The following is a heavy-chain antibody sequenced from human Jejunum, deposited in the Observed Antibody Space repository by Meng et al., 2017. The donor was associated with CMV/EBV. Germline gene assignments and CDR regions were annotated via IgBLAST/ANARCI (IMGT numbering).Heavy chain of an antibody. CDR1: SIGSSSYY. Sequence: SIGSSSYYWGGIRQHPGKGLEWIGSIYYSGRTYDNPYLKSRVTISVDTSKNQFSLKLSSVTAADTAVYYCARNFGSGGRTDYWYFDLWGRGTLVTVSS. V-gene: IGHV4-39*01. D-gene: IGHD3-3*01. J-gene: IGHJ2*01. CDR3: ARNFGSGGRTDYWYFDL. CDR2: IYYSGRT.